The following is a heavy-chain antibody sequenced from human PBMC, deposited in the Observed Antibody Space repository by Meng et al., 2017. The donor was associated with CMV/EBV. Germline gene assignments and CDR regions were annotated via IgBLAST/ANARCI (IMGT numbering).Heavy chain of an antibody. Sequence: SETLSLTCAISGDSVSSNSAAWNWIRQSPSRGLEWLGRRYYRSKWYNDYAVSVKSRITRNPDTSKNQFSLQLNPVTPEDTAVYYCARGGGDTAMVDYWGQGTLVTVSS. CDR3: ARGGGDTAMVDY. J-gene: IGHJ4*02. D-gene: IGHD5-18*01. CDR1: GDSVSSNSAA. CDR2: RYYRSKWYN. V-gene: IGHV6-1*01.